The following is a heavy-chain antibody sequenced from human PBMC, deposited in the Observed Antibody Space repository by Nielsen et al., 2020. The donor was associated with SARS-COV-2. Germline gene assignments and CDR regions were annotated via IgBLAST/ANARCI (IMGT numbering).Heavy chain of an antibody. CDR2: INPSGGST. V-gene: IGHV1-46*01. CDR3: ARQGGDHDIDY. D-gene: IGHD4-17*01. J-gene: IGHJ4*02. CDR1: GYTFTSYY. Sequence: ASVKVSCKASGYTFTSYYMHWVRQAPGQGLEWMGIINPSGGSTNYAQKFQGRVTITADESTSTAYMELSSLRSEDTAVYYCARQGGDHDIDYWGQGTLVTVSS.